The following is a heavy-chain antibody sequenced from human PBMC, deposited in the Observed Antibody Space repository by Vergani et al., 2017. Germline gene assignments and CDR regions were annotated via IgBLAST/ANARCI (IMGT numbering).Heavy chain of an antibody. V-gene: IGHV3-48*01. D-gene: IGHD1-14*01. Sequence: EVQLVESGGGLVQPGGSLRLSCAASGFTFSSYSMNWVRQAPGKGLEWVSCISSSSSTIYYADSVKGRFTISRDNAKNSLYLQMNSLRAEDTAVYYCAGGGGARTQVDYWGQGTLVTVSS. J-gene: IGHJ4*02. CDR3: AGGGGARTQVDY. CDR2: ISSSSSTI. CDR1: GFTFSSYS.